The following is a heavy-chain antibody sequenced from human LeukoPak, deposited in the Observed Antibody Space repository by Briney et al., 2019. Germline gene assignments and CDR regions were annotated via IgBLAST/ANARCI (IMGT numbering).Heavy chain of an antibody. V-gene: IGHV3-66*04. CDR2: AYSDGNT. J-gene: IGHJ6*02. CDR1: GITVNSTY. D-gene: IGHD6-19*01. Sequence: GGSLRLSCTASGITVNSTYISWVRQAPGKGLEWVSVAYSDGNTYYAGSVKGRFTISRDNSKNTLFLQMNSLRAEDTAVYYCARLFGSGWPGYFYYAMDVWGQGTTVAVSS. CDR3: ARLFGSGWPGYFYYAMDV.